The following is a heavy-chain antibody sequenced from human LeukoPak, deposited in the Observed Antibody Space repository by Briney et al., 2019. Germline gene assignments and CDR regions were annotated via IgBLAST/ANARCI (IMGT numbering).Heavy chain of an antibody. CDR3: ARVTKTTVVTRAFDI. V-gene: IGHV4-39*07. CDR2: IYYSGST. CDR1: GGSISSSSYY. Sequence: PSETLSLTCTVSGGSISSSSYYWGWIRQPPGKGLEWIGSIYYSGSTYYNPSLKSRVTISVDTSKNQFSLKLSSVTAADTAVYYCARVTKTTVVTRAFDIWGQGTMVTVSS. J-gene: IGHJ3*02. D-gene: IGHD4-23*01.